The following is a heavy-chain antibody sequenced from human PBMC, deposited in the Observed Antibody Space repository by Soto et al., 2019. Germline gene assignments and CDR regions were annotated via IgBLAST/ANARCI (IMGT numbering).Heavy chain of an antibody. CDR2: ISHNGTA. CDR1: GGSISENDYY. Sequence: QMQLQESGPGLLKPSETLSLTCTVSGGSISENDYYWSWIRQPPGKGLEWIGTISHNGTAYYNPSLESRVAISVDTSEDQFSLDLSSVTAADTAVYYCGRLAYDSSVSNSYGDDTCDLWGQGTLVTVS. J-gene: IGHJ3*01. CDR3: GRLAYDSSVSNSYGDDTCDL. V-gene: IGHV4-39*01. D-gene: IGHD3-22*01.